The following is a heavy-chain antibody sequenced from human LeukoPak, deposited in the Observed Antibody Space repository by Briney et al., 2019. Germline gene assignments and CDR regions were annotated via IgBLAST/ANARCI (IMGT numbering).Heavy chain of an antibody. D-gene: IGHD3-22*01. CDR2: VFYSGST. Sequence: SRTLSLTCTVSGGSISSHYWSWIRQPPGKGLEWIGYVFYSGSTNYNPSLKSRVSISVDTSKKQLSLKLSSVTAADTAVYYCARGRYYYDSSGYPYNWFDPWGQGTLVTVSS. V-gene: IGHV4-59*11. CDR1: GGSISSHY. J-gene: IGHJ5*02. CDR3: ARGRYYYDSSGYPYNWFDP.